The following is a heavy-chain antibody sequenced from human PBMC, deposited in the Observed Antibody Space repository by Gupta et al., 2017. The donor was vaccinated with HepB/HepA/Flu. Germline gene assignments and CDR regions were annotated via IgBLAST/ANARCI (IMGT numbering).Heavy chain of an antibody. CDR2: VSYNGRNQ. Sequence: QVQLIESGGGVVQPGQSLRLSCAASGFAFRSYGMHWVRQTPDMRLEWVALVSYNGRNQDYGDSVKGRFTISRDNSKNMVFLQMNDLRAEDTAVYYCPKDRISGFDSWGQGIRVTVSS. CDR3: PKDRISGFDS. D-gene: IGHD2-8*02. J-gene: IGHJ4*02. V-gene: IGHV3-30*18. CDR1: GFAFRSYG.